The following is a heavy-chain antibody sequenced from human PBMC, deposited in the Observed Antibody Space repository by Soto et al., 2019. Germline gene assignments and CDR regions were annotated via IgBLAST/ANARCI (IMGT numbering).Heavy chain of an antibody. D-gene: IGHD3-10*01. Sequence: EVQLVESGGGLVQPGGSLRLSCAASGFTVSNNYMSRVRQAPGKGLEWVSVIYSGGRTYDADSVKGRFTISRDNSKNLLYLQMNGLRVEDTAVYYCALIRSGIEGFDHWGQGTLVTVSS. CDR3: ALIRSGIEGFDH. J-gene: IGHJ4*02. CDR2: IYSGGRT. V-gene: IGHV3-66*01. CDR1: GFTVSNNY.